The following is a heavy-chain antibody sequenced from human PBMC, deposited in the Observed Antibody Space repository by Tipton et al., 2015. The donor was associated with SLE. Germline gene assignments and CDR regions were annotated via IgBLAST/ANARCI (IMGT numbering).Heavy chain of an antibody. V-gene: IGHV4-39*07. CDR2: IYYTGST. J-gene: IGHJ5*01. CDR3: ATYSGWFHT. CDR1: GGSISSPYYY. D-gene: IGHD4-11*01. Sequence: TLSLTCTVSGGSISSPYYYWGWVRQPPGKGLEWIGSIYYTGSTYYNPSLKSRVSISLDTSKNQFSLKLNSVTAADTAVYYCATYSGWFHTWGHGALVTVSS.